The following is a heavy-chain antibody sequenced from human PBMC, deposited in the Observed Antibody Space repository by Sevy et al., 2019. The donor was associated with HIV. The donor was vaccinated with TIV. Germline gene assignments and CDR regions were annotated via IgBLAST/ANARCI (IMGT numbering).Heavy chain of an antibody. D-gene: IGHD3-10*01. CDR3: ARARGSYAFDI. CDR1: GFRFSDSY. V-gene: IGHV3-11*01. CDR2: MSGNGNSR. J-gene: IGHJ3*02. Sequence: GGSLRLSCAASGFRFSDSYMSWIRQVPGKGLECIAYMSGNGNSRYHADSVKGRFTISRDNAKNSLFLQMNSLRAEDMAVYFCARARGSYAFDIWGQGAMLTVSS.